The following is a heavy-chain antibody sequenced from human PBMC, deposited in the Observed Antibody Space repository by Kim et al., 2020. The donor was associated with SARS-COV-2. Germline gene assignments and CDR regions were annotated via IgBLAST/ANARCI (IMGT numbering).Heavy chain of an antibody. V-gene: IGHV4-31*02. D-gene: IGHD2-2*01. Sequence: YNPSLKSRVTRSVDTSKNQFSLKLSSVTAADTAVYYCATRFVVVPAAFDYWGQGTLVTVSS. J-gene: IGHJ4*02. CDR3: ATRFVVVPAAFDY.